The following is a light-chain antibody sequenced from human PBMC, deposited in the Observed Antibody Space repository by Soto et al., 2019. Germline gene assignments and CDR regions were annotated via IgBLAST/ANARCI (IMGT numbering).Light chain of an antibody. CDR3: QHYHRNMWS. J-gene: IGKJ1*01. V-gene: IGKV1-5*01. CDR2: GAS. CDR1: QSVGTW. Sequence: DIQMTQSPSTLSASVGGRVTITCRASQSVGTWVAWYQQKPGKAPKLLIFGASNLESGVPSRFSGSGSGTEFTLTIATLQPDDFATSFCQHYHRNMWSFGPGTKVDIK.